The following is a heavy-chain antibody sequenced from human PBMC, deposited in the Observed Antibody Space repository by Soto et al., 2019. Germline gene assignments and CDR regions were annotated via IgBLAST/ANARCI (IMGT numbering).Heavy chain of an antibody. CDR2: IYYSGST. CDR3: ARGRLLWFGESGVDY. D-gene: IGHD3-10*01. J-gene: IGHJ4*02. CDR1: GGSISSGGYY. Sequence: SETLSLTCTVSGGSISSGGYYWGWIRQHPGKGLEWIGYIYYSGSTYYNPSLKSRVTISVDTSKNQFSLKLSSVTAADTAVYYCARGRLLWFGESGVDYWGQGTLVTVSS. V-gene: IGHV4-31*03.